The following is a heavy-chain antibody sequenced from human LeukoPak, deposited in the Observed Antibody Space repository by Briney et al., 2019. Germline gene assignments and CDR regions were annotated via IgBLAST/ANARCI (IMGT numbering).Heavy chain of an antibody. CDR3: ARTVIRNYNWLDP. CDR2: VYYSGST. Sequence: SETLSLTCAVSGGSISSSSGNCWTWVRQPPGKGLEWIGHVYYSGSTSYNPSLKGRVTISVDTSKNHFSLELHSVTAADTAVYYCARTVIRNYNWLDPWGQGTLVTVSS. J-gene: IGHJ5*02. CDR1: GGSISSSSGNC. V-gene: IGHV4-61*03. D-gene: IGHD2-21*01.